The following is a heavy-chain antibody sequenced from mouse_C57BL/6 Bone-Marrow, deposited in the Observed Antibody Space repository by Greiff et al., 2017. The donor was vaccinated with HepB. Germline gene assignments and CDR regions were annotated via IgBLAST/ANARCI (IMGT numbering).Heavy chain of an antibody. Sequence: QVQLQQSGAELVRPGTSVKLSCKASGYTFTSYWMHWVKQRPGQGLEWIGVIDPSDSYTNYNQKFKGKATLTVDTSSSTAYMQLSSLTSEDSAVYYCARFITTVVATRYYAMDYWGQGTSVTVSS. CDR1: GYTFTSYW. D-gene: IGHD1-1*01. CDR3: ARFITTVVATRYYAMDY. J-gene: IGHJ4*01. V-gene: IGHV1-59*01. CDR2: IDPSDSYT.